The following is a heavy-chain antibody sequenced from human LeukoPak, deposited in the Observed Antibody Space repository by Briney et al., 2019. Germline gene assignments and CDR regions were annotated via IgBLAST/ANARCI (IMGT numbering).Heavy chain of an antibody. CDR2: IYYSGST. J-gene: IGHJ5*02. V-gene: IGHV4-61*01. D-gene: IGHD6-13*01. CDR3: ARARIAAAGVVDP. Sequence: PSETLSLTCTVSGGSVSSGSYYWSWIRQPPGKGLEWIGYIYYSGSTNYNPSLKSRVTISVDTSKNQFSLKLSSVTAADTAVYYCARARIAAAGVVDPWGQGTLVTVSS. CDR1: GGSVSSGSYY.